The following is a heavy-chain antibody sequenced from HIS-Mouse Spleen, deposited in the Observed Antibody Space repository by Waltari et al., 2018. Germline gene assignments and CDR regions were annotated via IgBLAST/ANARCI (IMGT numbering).Heavy chain of an antibody. J-gene: IGHJ3*02. D-gene: IGHD3-3*01. Sequence: QVQLQESGPGLVKPSETLSLTCTVSGGSISSYYWSWIRQPAGKGLEWIGRIYTSGRPTDNPSLKRRVSMSVDTSKNQFSLKLSSVTAADTAVYYCARDFHDFWSGYYGGDKKHDAFDIWGQGTMVTVSS. V-gene: IGHV4-4*07. CDR1: GGSISSYY. CDR3: ARDFHDFWSGYYGGDKKHDAFDI. CDR2: IYTSGRP.